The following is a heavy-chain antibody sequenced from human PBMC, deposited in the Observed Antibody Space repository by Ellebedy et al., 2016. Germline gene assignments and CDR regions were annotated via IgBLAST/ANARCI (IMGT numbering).Heavy chain of an antibody. CDR3: ARGQSSFHY. Sequence: LRLSCTVSGGSISSGGYYWSWIRQHPGKGLEWIGYVYYSGTTHYNPSLKSRLTISVDTSKNQFSLKLTSVTAADTAVYYCARGQSSFHYWGQGTLVTVSS. CDR2: VYYSGTT. J-gene: IGHJ4*02. D-gene: IGHD5-24*01. V-gene: IGHV4-31*03. CDR1: GGSISSGGYY.